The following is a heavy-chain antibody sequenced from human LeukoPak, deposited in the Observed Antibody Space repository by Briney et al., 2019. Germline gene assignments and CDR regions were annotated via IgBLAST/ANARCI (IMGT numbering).Heavy chain of an antibody. CDR3: ARGAYDFWSAYYSPFDY. V-gene: IGHV3-11*04. CDR1: GFTFSDYH. Sequence: GGSLRLSCVASGFTFSDYHMNWIRQAPGKGLEWVSYISSSGSTIYYADSVKGRFTISRDNAKNSLYLQMNSLRAEDTAVYYCARGAYDFWSAYYSPFDYWGQGTLVTVSS. D-gene: IGHD3-3*01. CDR2: ISSSGSTI. J-gene: IGHJ4*02.